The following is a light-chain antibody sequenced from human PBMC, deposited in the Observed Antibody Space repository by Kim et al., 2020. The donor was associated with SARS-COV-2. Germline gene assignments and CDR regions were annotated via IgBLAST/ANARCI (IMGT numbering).Light chain of an antibody. CDR2: RNN. V-gene: IGLV10-54*01. CDR1: SNNVGNQG. J-gene: IGLJ3*02. Sequence: QAGLTQPPSVSKGLRQTATLTCTGNSNNVGNQGAAWLQQHQGHPPKLLSYRNNNRPSGISERLSASRSGNTASLTITGLQPEDEADYYYSAWDFSLNGWVFGGRTQLTVL. CDR3: SAWDFSLNGWV.